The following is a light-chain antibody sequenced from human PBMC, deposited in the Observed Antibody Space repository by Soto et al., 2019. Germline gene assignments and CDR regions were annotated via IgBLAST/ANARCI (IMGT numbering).Light chain of an antibody. CDR3: QQYSISST. J-gene: IGKJ1*01. CDR2: GVS. V-gene: IGKV3-20*01. CDR1: QRVRSSS. Sequence: EIVLTQSPATLSFSPGERATLSCRASQRVRSSSLAWYQHKPGQSPRLLIFGVSSRATDIPDRFSGSGSGTDFTLTINRLEPEDFAVYYCQQYSISSTFGQGTKVDIK.